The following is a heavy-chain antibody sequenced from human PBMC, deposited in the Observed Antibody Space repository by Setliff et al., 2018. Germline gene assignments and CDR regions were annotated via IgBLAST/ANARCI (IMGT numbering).Heavy chain of an antibody. J-gene: IGHJ4*02. CDR3: ARVSEYSNYRDF. D-gene: IGHD6-6*01. CDR1: GFVFNSYA. CDR2: ITSDGGSS. Sequence: LRLSCTASGFVFNSYAMHWVRQVPGKGLEFVASITSDGGSSYYANPVKGRFVISRDNSKNTLSLHMDSLRADDMALYYCARVSEYSNYRDFWGQGSLVTVS. V-gene: IGHV3-64*01.